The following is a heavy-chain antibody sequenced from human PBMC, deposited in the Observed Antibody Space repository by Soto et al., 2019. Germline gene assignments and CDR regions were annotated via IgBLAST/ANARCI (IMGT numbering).Heavy chain of an antibody. D-gene: IGHD3-22*01. CDR1: GFTFSGYA. CDR2: ISSEGGST. CDR3: LKADSSGYRPYDYPMDV. V-gene: IGHV3-64D*08. Sequence: GGSLRLSCSASGFTFSGYAMHWVRQAPGKGLQYVSTISSEGGSTYYADSVKGRFTISRDNSKSTLYLQMSSLGAEDTAVYYCLKADSSGYRPYDYPMDVWGQGTTVTVSS. J-gene: IGHJ6*02.